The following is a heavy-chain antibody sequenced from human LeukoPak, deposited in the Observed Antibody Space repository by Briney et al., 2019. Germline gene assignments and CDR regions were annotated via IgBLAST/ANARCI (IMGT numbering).Heavy chain of an antibody. D-gene: IGHD3-10*01. J-gene: IGHJ4*02. CDR2: ISGSGGST. CDR1: GFTFGDHS. Sequence: PGGSLRLSCTGSGFTFGDHSMSWVRQAPGKGLEWVSAISGSGGSTYYADSVKGRFTISRDNSKNTLYLQMNSLRAEDTAVYYCAKTMVRGVIIKVGDYFDYWGQGTLVTVSS. CDR3: AKTMVRGVIIKVGDYFDY. V-gene: IGHV3-23*01.